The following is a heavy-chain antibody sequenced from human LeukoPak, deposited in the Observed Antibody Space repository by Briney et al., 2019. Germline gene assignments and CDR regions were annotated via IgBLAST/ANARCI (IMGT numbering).Heavy chain of an antibody. Sequence: SETLSLTCAVSGGSISSSNWWSWVRQPPGKGLEWIGEIYHSGSTNYSPSLRSRVTISIDKSKNQFSLKLSSVTAADTAVYYCAFIAMVRGAPRDHYYGMDVWGQGTTVTVSS. CDR1: GGSISSSNW. CDR2: IYHSGST. V-gene: IGHV4-4*02. D-gene: IGHD3-10*01. J-gene: IGHJ6*02. CDR3: AFIAMVRGAPRDHYYGMDV.